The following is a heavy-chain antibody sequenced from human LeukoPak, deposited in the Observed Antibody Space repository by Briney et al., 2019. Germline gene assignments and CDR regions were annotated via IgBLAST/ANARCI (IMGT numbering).Heavy chain of an antibody. D-gene: IGHD5-18*01. CDR1: GFTFSDYY. Sequence: GGSLRLSCAASGFTFSDYYMSWIRQAPGKGLEWVSYITSGSTISYSDSVKGRFTISRDNAKNSLYLQMNSLRAEDTAVYYCARGGYSYGQIAYWGQGTLVIVSS. J-gene: IGHJ4*02. V-gene: IGHV3-11*01. CDR2: ITSGSTI. CDR3: ARGGYSYGQIAY.